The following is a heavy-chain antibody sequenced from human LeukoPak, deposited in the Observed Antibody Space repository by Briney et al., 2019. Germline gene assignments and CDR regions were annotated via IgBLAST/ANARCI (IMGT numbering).Heavy chain of an antibody. D-gene: IGHD3-16*02. J-gene: IGHJ4*02. CDR1: GFSLTTRGVN. Sequence: SGPTLVNPTQTLTLTCTFSGFSLTTRGVNVGWIRQPPGKALEWLALIYWDDDKRYSPSLKNRLTITKDTSKNQVVLTMTNMDPVDTATYYCAHRRTMFTFGGIIVNHHFDYWGQGILVTVSS. CDR3: AHRRTMFTFGGIIVNHHFDY. CDR2: IYWDDDK. V-gene: IGHV2-5*02.